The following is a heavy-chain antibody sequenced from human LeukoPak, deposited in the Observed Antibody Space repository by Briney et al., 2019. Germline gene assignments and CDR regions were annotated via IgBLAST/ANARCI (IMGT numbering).Heavy chain of an antibody. CDR2: IGNDGSDT. CDR1: RFTFSSYW. V-gene: IGHV3-74*01. CDR3: ARGGYDHAFDI. J-gene: IGHJ3*02. D-gene: IGHD2-15*01. Sequence: GGSLRLXCAASRFTFSSYWFHWARHAPGKGLVWVSRIGNDGSDTIYADSVKGRFTISRDNAKSTLYLQMNSLKAEDTAVYYCARGGYDHAFDIWGQGTMVTVSS.